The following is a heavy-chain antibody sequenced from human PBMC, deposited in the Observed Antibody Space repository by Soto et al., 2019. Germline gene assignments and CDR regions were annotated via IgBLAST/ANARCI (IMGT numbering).Heavy chain of an antibody. CDR1: GDSVSSNSAA. Sequence: SQTLSLTCAISGDSVSSNSAAWNWIRQSTSRSHERLGRTYYRSKWYNDYELSVKSRISITPDTSMNQFSLQLNSVTPEDTAVYYCARAPLVATYYYYYMDVWGKGTTVTVSS. CDR3: ARAPLVATYYYYYMDV. V-gene: IGHV6-1*01. D-gene: IGHD5-12*01. J-gene: IGHJ6*03. CDR2: TYYRSKWYN.